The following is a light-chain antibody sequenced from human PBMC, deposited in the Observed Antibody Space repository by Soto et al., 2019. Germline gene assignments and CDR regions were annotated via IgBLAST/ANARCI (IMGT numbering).Light chain of an antibody. CDR1: QNIRSW. Sequence: DIQMTQSPSTLSASVGDRVTITCRASQNIRSWLAWYQQRPGKVPNLLIWDTSKLQSGVPSRFSGSVSGTEFTLTIASLQRDAFATYWCQQYDEYPLTLGGGTKVELK. CDR2: DTS. J-gene: IGKJ4*01. CDR3: QQYDEYPLT. V-gene: IGKV1-5*01.